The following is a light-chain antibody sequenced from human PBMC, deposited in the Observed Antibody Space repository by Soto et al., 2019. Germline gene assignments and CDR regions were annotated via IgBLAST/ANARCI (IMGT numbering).Light chain of an antibody. Sequence: SPSRVSAYIGERVAIICRASQSINNLLAWYQQKPGKAPKFLIYDVSTLESGVPSRFSGSGSGTEFTLTISSLQAEDFATYYCQHYDSYPLTVCGGTKVDI. V-gene: IGKV1-5*02. CDR2: DVS. CDR1: QSINNL. J-gene: IGKJ4*01. CDR3: QHYDSYPLT.